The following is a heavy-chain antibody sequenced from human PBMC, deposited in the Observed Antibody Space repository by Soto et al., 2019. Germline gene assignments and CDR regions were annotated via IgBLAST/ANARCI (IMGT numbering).Heavy chain of an antibody. CDR3: AIAYDFWRRYFLQA. CDR1: GYTFTGYY. D-gene: IGHD3-3*01. CDR2: INPNSGGT. V-gene: IGHV1-2*02. Sequence: ASVKVSCKASGYTFTGYYMHWVRQAPGQGLEWMGWINPNSGGTNYAQKFQGRVTMTRDTSISTAYMELSRLRSDDTAVYYCAIAYDFWRRYFLQAWGQATTDHVSS. J-gene: IGHJ6*01.